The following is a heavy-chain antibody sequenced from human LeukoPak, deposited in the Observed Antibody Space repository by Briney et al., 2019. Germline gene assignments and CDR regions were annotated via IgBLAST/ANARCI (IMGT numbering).Heavy chain of an antibody. Sequence: SETLSLTCTVSADSLSTSNYYWGWLRQPPGRGLEWIGSVYYTGRTYDNPSLKSRVTISVDTSKNQFSLKLNSVTAADTAVYYCATTPHYEGGGFDIWGQGTMVTVSS. V-gene: IGHV4-39*01. CDR2: VYYTGRT. D-gene: IGHD3-16*01. CDR1: ADSLSTSNYY. J-gene: IGHJ3*02. CDR3: ATTPHYEGGGFDI.